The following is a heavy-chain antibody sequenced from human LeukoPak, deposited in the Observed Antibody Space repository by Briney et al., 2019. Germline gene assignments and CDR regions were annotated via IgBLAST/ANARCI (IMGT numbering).Heavy chain of an antibody. CDR2: IYSGGST. D-gene: IGHD6-13*01. CDR3: ARVGGYSSSWPLDY. V-gene: IGHV3-66*01. Sequence: SGGSLRLSCAASGFTFSGYAMSWVRQAPGKGLEWVSVIYSGGSTYYADSVKGRFTISRDNSKNTLYLQMNSLRAEDTAVYYCARVGGYSSSWPLDYWGQGTLVTASS. J-gene: IGHJ4*02. CDR1: GFTFSGYA.